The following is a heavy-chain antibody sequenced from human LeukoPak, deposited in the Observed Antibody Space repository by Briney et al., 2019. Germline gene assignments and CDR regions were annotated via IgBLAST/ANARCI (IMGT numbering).Heavy chain of an antibody. D-gene: IGHD1-1*01. V-gene: IGHV4-34*01. Sequence: ASETLSLTCAVYGGSFSGYYWSWIRQPPGKGLEWIGEINHSGSTNYNPSLKSRVTISVDTSKNQFSLKLSSVTAADTAVYYCARGAIQRWYYFHYWAQGTLVTVPS. J-gene: IGHJ4*02. CDR1: GGSFSGYY. CDR2: INHSGST. CDR3: ARGAIQRWYYFHY.